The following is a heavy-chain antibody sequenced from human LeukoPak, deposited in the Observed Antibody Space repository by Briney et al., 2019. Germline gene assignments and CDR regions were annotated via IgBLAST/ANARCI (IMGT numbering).Heavy chain of an antibody. CDR2: INPSGGST. CDR3: ARGEGDGFDY. J-gene: IGHJ4*02. CDR1: GYTFTSYY. D-gene: IGHD2-21*01. V-gene: IGHV1-46*01. Sequence: GASVKVSCTASGYTFTSYYMHWVRQAPAQGLEWMGIINPSGGSTSYAQKFQGRVTMTRDKSTVKVYMELSSVRFEEPAVYYCARGEGDGFDYWGQGTLVTVSS.